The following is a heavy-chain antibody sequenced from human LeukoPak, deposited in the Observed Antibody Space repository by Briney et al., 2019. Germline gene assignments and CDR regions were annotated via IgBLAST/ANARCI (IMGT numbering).Heavy chain of an antibody. V-gene: IGHV3-64*01. D-gene: IGHD1-26*01. J-gene: IGHJ4*02. CDR3: ARGNVVGATRPFDY. CDR2: IGSNGDST. Sequence: GGSLRLSCAVSGFTFSNYAMYWVRPAPGKGLESVAGIGSNGDSTYYANSVKGRFTISRDNSKNTLFLQMGSLRAEDMAVYYCARGNVVGATRPFDYWGQGTLVTVSS. CDR1: GFTFSNYA.